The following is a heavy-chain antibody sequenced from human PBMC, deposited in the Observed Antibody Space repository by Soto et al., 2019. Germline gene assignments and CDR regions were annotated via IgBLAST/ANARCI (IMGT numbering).Heavy chain of an antibody. CDR3: ARDLGSGYDPGRY. D-gene: IGHD5-12*01. V-gene: IGHV1-69*12. CDR1: GDTFTIFA. CDR2: IIPTIGTT. Sequence: QVQLVQSGAEVKKPGSSVKVSCKASGDTFTIFAISWVRQAPGQGLEWMGGIIPTIGTTNYAQRFQGRITITGDESTGTAYMELSSLKSSDMAVNYCARDLGSGYDPGRYWGQGTLVNVSS. J-gene: IGHJ4*02.